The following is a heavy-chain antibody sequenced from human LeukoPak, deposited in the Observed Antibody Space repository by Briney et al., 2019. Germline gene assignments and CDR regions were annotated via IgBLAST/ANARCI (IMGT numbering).Heavy chain of an antibody. CDR1: GYTFTSYD. Sequence: ASVKVSCKASGYTFTSYDINWVRQATGQGLEWMGWMNPKSGNTGYAQKFQGRVTMTMSTSVRTAYMELSSLRSEDTAVYYCATADPDLVLKNWGQGTLVTVSS. D-gene: IGHD1-14*01. J-gene: IGHJ4*02. CDR3: ATADPDLVLKN. V-gene: IGHV1-8*01. CDR2: MNPKSGNT.